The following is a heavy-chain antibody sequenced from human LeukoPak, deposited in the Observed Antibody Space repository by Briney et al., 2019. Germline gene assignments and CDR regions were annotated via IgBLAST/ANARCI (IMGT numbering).Heavy chain of an antibody. Sequence: SETLSLTCTVSGYSISSGYYWGWIRQPPGKGPEWIGSIYHSGSTYYNPSLKSRVTISVDTSKNQFSLKLSSVTAADTAVYYCAREGLIVGATIDYWGQGTLVTVSS. D-gene: IGHD1-26*01. CDR3: AREGLIVGATIDY. CDR2: IYHSGST. V-gene: IGHV4-38-2*02. J-gene: IGHJ4*02. CDR1: GYSISSGYY.